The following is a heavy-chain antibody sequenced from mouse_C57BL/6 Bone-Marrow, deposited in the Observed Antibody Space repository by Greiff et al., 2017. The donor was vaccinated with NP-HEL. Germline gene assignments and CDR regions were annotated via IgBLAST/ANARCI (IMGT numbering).Heavy chain of an antibody. CDR2: IYPGSGST. CDR3: AREGIDYYGSSYLYAMDY. D-gene: IGHD1-1*01. V-gene: IGHV1-55*01. Sequence: QVQLQQPGAELVKPGASVKMSCKASGYTFTSYWITWVKQRPGQGLEWIGDIYPGSGSTNYNEKFKSKATLTVDTSSSTAYMQLSSLTSEDSAVYYCAREGIDYYGSSYLYAMDYWGQGTSVTVSS. CDR1: GYTFTSYW. J-gene: IGHJ4*01.